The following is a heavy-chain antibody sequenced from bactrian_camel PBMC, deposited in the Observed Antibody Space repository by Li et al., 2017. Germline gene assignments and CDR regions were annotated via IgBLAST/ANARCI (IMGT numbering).Heavy chain of an antibody. D-gene: IGHD1*01. CDR2: IYNRGGST. CDR1: GYDYIKYC. V-gene: IGHV3S1*01. Sequence: HVQLVESGGGSVQAGGSLTLTCAASGYDYIKYCLGWFRQAPGREREGAAIIYNRGGSTYYAGSVEGRFTISKDNAKNTLYLQMNSLNAEDTAMYYCAADELNHGLAWRGYTYWSQGTQVTVS. J-gene: IGHJ4*01. CDR3: AADELNHGLAWRGYTY.